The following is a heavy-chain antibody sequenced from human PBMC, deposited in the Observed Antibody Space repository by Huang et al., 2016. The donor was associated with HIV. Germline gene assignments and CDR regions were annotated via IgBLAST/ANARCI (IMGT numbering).Heavy chain of an antibody. CDR3: ARGFQAKPGDY. J-gene: IGHJ4*02. CDR2: INLDGSER. Sequence: EVHLVESGGGLVRPGRSLRLSCAASGFTFRSYWMNWVRQAPGRGVEWVVNINLDGSERFYVDCVRGRFTISRDNANNSVSLQLNSLKAEDTGVYYCARGFQAKPGDYWGQGTLVTVSS. V-gene: IGHV3-7*01. CDR1: GFTFRSYW.